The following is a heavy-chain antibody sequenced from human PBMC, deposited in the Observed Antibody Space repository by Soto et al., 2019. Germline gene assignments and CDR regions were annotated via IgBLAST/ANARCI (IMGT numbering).Heavy chain of an antibody. J-gene: IGHJ5*02. V-gene: IGHV3-66*01. D-gene: IGHD3-22*01. CDR1: GLTVSSNY. CDR3: ARNGDSSDYRGWFDP. CDR2: IDSGGTT. Sequence: EVQLVESGGGLVQPGGSLRLSCPASGLTVSSNYMSWVRQAPGKGLEWVSVIDSGGTTYYADSVKGRFTSSRDNSKNTLYLQMNSLRAEDTDVYYCARNGDSSDYRGWFDPWGQGTLVTVSS.